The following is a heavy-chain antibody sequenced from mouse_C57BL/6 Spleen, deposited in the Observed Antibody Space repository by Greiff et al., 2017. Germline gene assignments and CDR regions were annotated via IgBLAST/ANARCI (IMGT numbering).Heavy chain of an antibody. CDR1: GYAFSSYW. CDR2: IYPGDGDT. D-gene: IGHD1-1*01. Sequence: QVHVKQSGAELVKPGASVKISCKASGYAFSSYWMNWVKQRPGKGLEWIGQIYPGDGDTNYNGKFKGKATLTADKSSSTAYMQLSSLTSEDSAVYFCARAGGSSHYYFDYWGQGTTLTVSS. V-gene: IGHV1-80*01. J-gene: IGHJ2*01. CDR3: ARAGGSSHYYFDY.